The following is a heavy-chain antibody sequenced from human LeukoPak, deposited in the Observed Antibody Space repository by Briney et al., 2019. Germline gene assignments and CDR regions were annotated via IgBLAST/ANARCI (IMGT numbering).Heavy chain of an antibody. CDR1: GGSVSSGGYS. J-gene: IGHJ5*01. CDR3: ARDGPYYGSGRDWFD. CDR2: IYDSGST. V-gene: IGHV4-30-2*01. D-gene: IGHD3-10*01. Sequence: SETLSLTCAVSGGSVSSGGYSWSWIRQPPGKGLEWIGYIYDSGSTYYNPSLKSRVTISVDTSKNQFSLKLSSVTAADTAVYYCARDGPYYGSGRDWFD.